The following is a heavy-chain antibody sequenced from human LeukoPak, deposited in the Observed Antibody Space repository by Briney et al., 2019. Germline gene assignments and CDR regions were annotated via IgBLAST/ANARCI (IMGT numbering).Heavy chain of an antibody. CDR2: ISYDGSNK. CDR3: AKDSLRERIVGSTTRGVNDY. D-gene: IGHD1-26*01. V-gene: IGHV3-30*04. J-gene: IGHJ4*02. Sequence: GGSLRLSCAASGFTFSSYEMNWVRQAPGKGLEWVAVISYDGSNKYYADSVKGRFTISRDNSKNTLYLQMNSLRGEDTAVYYCAKDSLRERIVGSTTRGVNDYWGQGTLVTVSS. CDR1: GFTFSSYE.